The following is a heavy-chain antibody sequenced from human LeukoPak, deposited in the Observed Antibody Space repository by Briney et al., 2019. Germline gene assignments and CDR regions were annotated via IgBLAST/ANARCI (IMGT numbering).Heavy chain of an antibody. CDR2: ISWDSGRT. D-gene: IGHD3-10*01. Sequence: PGGSLRLSCTASGFTFEDYAMHWVRQVPGKGLEWVSGISWDSGRTYYADSVKGRFSISRENAKSSLYLQLNSLRSEDTALYYCTEDQYGSGSLYAFDIWGPGTMVTVSS. V-gene: IGHV3-9*01. CDR1: GFTFEDYA. CDR3: TEDQYGSGSLYAFDI. J-gene: IGHJ3*02.